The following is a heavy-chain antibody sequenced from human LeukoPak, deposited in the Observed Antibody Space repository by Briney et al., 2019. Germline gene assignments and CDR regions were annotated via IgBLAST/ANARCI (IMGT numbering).Heavy chain of an antibody. D-gene: IGHD4-17*01. Sequence: SQTLSLTCTVSGGSISSGSYYWSWIRQPAGKGLEWIGRIYTSGSTNYNPSLKSRVIISVDTSKNQFSLKLSSVTAADTAVYYCARENYGDDFDYWGQGTLVTVSS. V-gene: IGHV4-61*02. J-gene: IGHJ4*02. CDR3: ARENYGDDFDY. CDR2: IYTSGST. CDR1: GGSISSGSYY.